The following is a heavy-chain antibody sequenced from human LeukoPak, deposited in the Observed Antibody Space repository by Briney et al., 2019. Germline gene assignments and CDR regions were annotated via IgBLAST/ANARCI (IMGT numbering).Heavy chain of an antibody. V-gene: IGHV4-59*01. J-gene: IGHJ6*03. D-gene: IGHD6-13*01. CDR3: ARATSSSWSLHYYYYYMDV. Sequence: SETLSLTCTVSGGSISSYYWSWIRQPPGKGLEWIGYIYYSGSTNYNPSLKSRVTISVDTSKNQFSLKLSSVTAADTAVYYCARATSSSWSLHYYYYYMDVWGKGTTVTISS. CDR2: IYYSGST. CDR1: GGSISSYY.